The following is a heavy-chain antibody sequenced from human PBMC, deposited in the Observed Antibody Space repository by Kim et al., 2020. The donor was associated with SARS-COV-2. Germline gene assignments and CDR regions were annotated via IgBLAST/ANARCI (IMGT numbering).Heavy chain of an antibody. Sequence: SETLSLTCTVSGDSIRDYYWSWIRQPPGKGLEWIGYVYHSGSTNYSPSLKSRVAMSLDTSKSQFSLKLNSVTAADTAVYYCAGSLRGSTMSYLRPYYYYGMDVWGQGTTVTVSS. V-gene: IGHV4-59*01. CDR1: GDSIRDYY. J-gene: IGHJ6*02. CDR3: AGSLRGSTMSYLRPYYYYGMDV. D-gene: IGHD3-16*02. CDR2: VYHSGST.